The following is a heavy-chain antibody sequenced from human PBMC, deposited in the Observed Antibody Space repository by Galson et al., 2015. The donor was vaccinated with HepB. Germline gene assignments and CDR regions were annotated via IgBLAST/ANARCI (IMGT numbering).Heavy chain of an antibody. CDR2: ISTYNGDT. CDR1: GYTFSNYG. V-gene: IGHV1-18*04. CDR3: ARDGGMEWSPYKNYFDH. Sequence: SVKVSCKASGYTFSNYGINWVRQAPGQGLEWMGWISTYNGDTNCPEKFQGRVSMTTDTSTSTAYMELRSLESGDTAVYYCARDGGMEWSPYKNYFDHWGQGTRVTVSS. D-gene: IGHD3-3*01. J-gene: IGHJ4*02.